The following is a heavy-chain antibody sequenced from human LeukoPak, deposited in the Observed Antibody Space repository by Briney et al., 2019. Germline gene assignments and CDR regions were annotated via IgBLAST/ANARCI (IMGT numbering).Heavy chain of an antibody. CDR1: ENTSANYS. J-gene: IGHJ4*02. D-gene: IGHD2-15*01. CDR3: AREPLTQDYFDY. CDR2: INPNGDRT. Sequence: GTASCQASENTSANYSMHWVRPPAGRGSEWLGIINPNGDRTNYAQTFQGRVTMTRDTSTTTVYMELSRLRSDDTAVYYCAREPLTQDYFDYWGQGTLVTVSS. V-gene: IGHV1-46*01.